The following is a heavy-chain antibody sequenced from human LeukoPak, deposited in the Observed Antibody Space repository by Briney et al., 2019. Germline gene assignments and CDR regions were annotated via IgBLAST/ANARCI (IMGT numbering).Heavy chain of an antibody. V-gene: IGHV1-2*02. J-gene: IGHJ4*02. Sequence: ASVKVSCKTSGYTFTGYYIHWVRQAPGQGLEWMGWIDPNSGGRNFPQNFQGRVTMTKDTSLTTAYMEVSSLTSDDTAVYYCARDGTAGVDYWGQGTLVTVSS. CDR1: GYTFTGYY. CDR2: IDPNSGGR. D-gene: IGHD1/OR15-1a*01. CDR3: ARDGTAGVDY.